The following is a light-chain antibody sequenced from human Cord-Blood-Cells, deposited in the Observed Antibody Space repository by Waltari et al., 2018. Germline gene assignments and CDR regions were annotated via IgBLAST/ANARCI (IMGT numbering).Light chain of an antibody. CDR2: EVS. J-gene: IGLJ2*01. CDR3: CSYAGSSTLV. V-gene: IGLV2-23*02. Sequence: SALTQPASVSGSPGQSLTIPCTGTSSDVGSNNLVSWYQQHPGKAPKLMIYEVSKRPAGVSNRFSGSKSGNTASLTISGLQAEDEADYYCCSYAGSSTLVFGGGTKLTVL. CDR1: SSDVGSNNL.